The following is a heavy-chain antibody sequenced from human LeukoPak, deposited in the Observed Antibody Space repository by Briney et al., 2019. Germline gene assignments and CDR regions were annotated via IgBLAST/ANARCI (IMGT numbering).Heavy chain of an antibody. V-gene: IGHV1-69*13. D-gene: IGHD3-10*01. CDR2: IIPIFGTA. CDR1: GGTFSSYA. J-gene: IGHJ3*02. Sequence: SVKVSCKASGGTFSSYAISWVRQAPGQGLEWMGGIIPIFGTANYAQKFQGRVTITADESTSTAYMELSSLRSEDTAVYYCARERVLLWFGELLHQGAFDIWGQGTMVTVSS. CDR3: ARERVLLWFGELLHQGAFDI.